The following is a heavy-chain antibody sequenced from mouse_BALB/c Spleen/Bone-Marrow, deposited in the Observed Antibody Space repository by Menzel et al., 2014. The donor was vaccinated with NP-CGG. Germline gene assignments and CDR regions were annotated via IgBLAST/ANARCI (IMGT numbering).Heavy chain of an antibody. J-gene: IGHJ1*01. CDR1: GYAFTNYL. V-gene: IGHV1-54*01. CDR3: ARKYYVQWYFDV. CDR2: INPGTGDT. Sequence: VKVEESGAELVRPGTSVKVSCKASGYAFTNYLIEWVKQRPGQGLEWIGVINPGTGDTNYNEKFKGKATLTADKSSNTAYLQFSRLTSDDSAVYFCARKYYVQWYFDVWGAGTTVTVSS. D-gene: IGHD1-1*01.